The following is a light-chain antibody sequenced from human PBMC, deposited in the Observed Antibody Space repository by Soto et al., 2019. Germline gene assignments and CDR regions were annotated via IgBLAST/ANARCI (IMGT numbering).Light chain of an antibody. CDR3: QSYDSSLSGWV. CDR1: SSNIGAGYD. J-gene: IGLJ3*02. Sequence: QSVLTQTPSVSGAPGQKITMSCTGSSSNIGAGYDVHWYQQVPGAAPRLLIYADNNRPSGVPDRFSGSKSGTSASLAITGLQAEDEADYYCQSYDSSLSGWVFGGGTKLTVL. CDR2: ADN. V-gene: IGLV1-40*01.